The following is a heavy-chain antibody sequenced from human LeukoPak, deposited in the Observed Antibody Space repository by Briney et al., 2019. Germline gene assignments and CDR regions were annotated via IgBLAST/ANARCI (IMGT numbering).Heavy chain of an antibody. Sequence: GASVKVSCKASGYTFTGYYMHWVRQAPGQGLEWMGWINPNSGGTNYAQKFQGRVTMTTDASTSTAYMELRSLRSDDTAVYYCARVSGSIVARSAWFDPWGQGTLVTVSS. CDR1: GYTFTGYY. CDR3: ARVSGSIVARSAWFDP. D-gene: IGHD6-6*01. CDR2: INPNSGGT. V-gene: IGHV1-2*02. J-gene: IGHJ5*02.